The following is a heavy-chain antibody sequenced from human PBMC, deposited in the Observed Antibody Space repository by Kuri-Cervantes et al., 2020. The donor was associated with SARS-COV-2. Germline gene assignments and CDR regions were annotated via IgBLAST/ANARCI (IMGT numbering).Heavy chain of an antibody. J-gene: IGHJ5*02. CDR2: ISYDGSNK. D-gene: IGHD1-26*01. V-gene: IGHV3-30*04. CDR3: ARAFGGSYFNWFDP. Sequence: GESLKISCAASGFTFSSYAMHWVRQAPGKGLEWVAVISYDGSNKYYADSVKGRFTISRDNSKNTLYLQMNSLGAEDTAVYYCARAFGGSYFNWFDPCGQGTLVTVAS. CDR1: GFTFSSYA.